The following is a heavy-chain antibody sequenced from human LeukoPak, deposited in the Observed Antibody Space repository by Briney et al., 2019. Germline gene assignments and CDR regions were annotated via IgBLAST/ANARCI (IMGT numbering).Heavy chain of an antibody. J-gene: IGHJ6*03. CDR3: AKVRDGRSTGGTYYYYMDV. V-gene: IGHV3-11*01. D-gene: IGHD1-26*01. Sequence: GGSLRLSCAASGFTFSDYFMSWIRQAPGKGLEWVSYISNSGSTIDYADSVKGRFTISRDSAKNSLYLQMNSLRVEDTAVFYCAKVRDGRSTGGTYYYYMDVWGQGTLVTVSS. CDR2: ISNSGSTI. CDR1: GFTFSDYF.